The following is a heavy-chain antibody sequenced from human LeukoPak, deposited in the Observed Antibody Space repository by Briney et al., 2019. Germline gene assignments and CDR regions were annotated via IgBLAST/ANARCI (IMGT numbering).Heavy chain of an antibody. J-gene: IGHJ4*02. V-gene: IGHV4-39*02. CDR1: GGSVSTSSYD. CDR2: IYYNGET. Sequence: SETLSLTCTVFGGSVSTSSYDWGWIRQPPGKRLEWIGSIYYNGETYYNPSLKSRVTMSVDTSKNHFSLKLSSVTAADTAVYYCARVYDILTGADFDYWGQGTLVTVSS. CDR3: ARVYDILTGADFDY. D-gene: IGHD3-9*01.